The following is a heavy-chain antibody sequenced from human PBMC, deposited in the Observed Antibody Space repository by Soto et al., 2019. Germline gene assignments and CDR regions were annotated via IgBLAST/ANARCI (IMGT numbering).Heavy chain of an antibody. CDR1: GFTFSMSA. D-gene: IGHD6-13*01. CDR3: ATVHGTSRSFDY. J-gene: IGHJ4*02. V-gene: IGHV3-23*01. CDR2: TGLNGRTT. Sequence: EVQILETGGGLVQPGGSLRPSCAASGFTFSMSAMSWVRHAPGQGLEWVSTTGLNGRTTYYADSAKGRITVSRDKSTNTVDLHMNRLRAEDTAVYYCATVHGTSRSFDYWGQGTLVTVSS.